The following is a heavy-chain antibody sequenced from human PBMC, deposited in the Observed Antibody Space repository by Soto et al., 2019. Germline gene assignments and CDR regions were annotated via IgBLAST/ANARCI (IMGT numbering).Heavy chain of an antibody. CDR2: INLSGTT. Sequence: PSETLSLTCAVYGGSFCGNYWTWMRRPPGKGLEWIGDINLSGTTNYNPSLKSRVTISVDTSKNQFSLNLTSVTAADTAVHYCARCRHYFDSSGYFFWFDPWGQGTLVAVSS. CDR3: ARCRHYFDSSGYFFWFDP. D-gene: IGHD3-22*01. V-gene: IGHV4-34*01. J-gene: IGHJ5*02. CDR1: GGSFCGNY.